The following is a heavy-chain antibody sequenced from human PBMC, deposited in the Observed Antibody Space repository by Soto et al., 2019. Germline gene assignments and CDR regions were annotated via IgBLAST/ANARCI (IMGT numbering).Heavy chain of an antibody. CDR1: GFTFSSYG. Sequence: QVQLVESGGGVVQPGRSLRLSCAASGFTFSSYGMHWVRQAPGKGLEWVAVIWYDGSNKYYADSVKGRFTISRDNSKNTLYLQMNSLRAEDTAVYYCARGADIVVVVASTWVGFGYCGQGTMVTVSS. D-gene: IGHD2-15*01. CDR2: IWYDGSNK. J-gene: IGHJ4*02. CDR3: ARGADIVVVVASTWVGFGY. V-gene: IGHV3-33*01.